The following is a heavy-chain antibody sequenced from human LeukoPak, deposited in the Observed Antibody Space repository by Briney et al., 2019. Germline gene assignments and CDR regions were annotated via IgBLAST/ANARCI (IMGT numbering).Heavy chain of an antibody. CDR3: ARNRYYYGSGNYGVPNWFDP. V-gene: IGHV4-34*01. CDR1: GGSFSGYY. D-gene: IGHD3-10*01. J-gene: IGHJ5*02. Sequence: SETLSLTCAVYGGSFSGYYWGWIRQSPGEGLEWIGTIYYSGSTYYSPSLKSRVTISVDTSKNQFSLKLSSVTAADTAMYYCARNRYYYGSGNYGVPNWFDPWGQGTLVTVSS. CDR2: IYYSGST.